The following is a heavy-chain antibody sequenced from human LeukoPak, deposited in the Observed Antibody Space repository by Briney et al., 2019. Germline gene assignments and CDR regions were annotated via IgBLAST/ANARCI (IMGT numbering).Heavy chain of an antibody. D-gene: IGHD3-22*01. CDR3: AYRTTYYYDTH. Sequence: SETLSLTCAVYGGSFSGYYWSWIRQPPGKGLEWIGEINHSGSTNYNPSLKSRVTISVDTSKNQFSLKLSSVTAADTAVYYCAYRTTYYYDTHWGQGTLVTVSS. CDR2: INHSGST. J-gene: IGHJ4*02. CDR1: GGSFSGYY. V-gene: IGHV4-34*01.